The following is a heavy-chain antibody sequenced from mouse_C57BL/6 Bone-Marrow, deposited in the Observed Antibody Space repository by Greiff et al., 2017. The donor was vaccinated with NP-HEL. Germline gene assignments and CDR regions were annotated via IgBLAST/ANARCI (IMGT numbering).Heavy chain of an antibody. CDR1: GYTFTSYG. CDR3: ARCYYDYGNWYFDV. D-gene: IGHD2-4*01. CDR2: IYPRSGNT. Sequence: VKLVESGAELARPGASVKLSCKASGYTFTSYGISWVKQRTGQGLEWIGEIYPRSGNTYYNEKFKGKATLTADKSSSTAYMELRSLTSEDSAVYFCARCYYDYGNWYFDVWGTGTTVTVSS. J-gene: IGHJ1*03. V-gene: IGHV1-81*01.